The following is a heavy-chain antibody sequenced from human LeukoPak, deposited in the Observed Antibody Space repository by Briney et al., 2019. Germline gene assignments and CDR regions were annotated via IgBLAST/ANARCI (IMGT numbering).Heavy chain of an antibody. CDR1: GYSMSSGYY. CDR3: ARHLGLGSYFDY. V-gene: IGHV4-38-2*01. CDR2: IYHSGST. Sequence: SETLSLTCAVSGYSMSSGYYWGWIRQPPGKGLEWIGSIYHSGSTYYNPSLKSRVTISVDTSKNQFSLKLSSVTAADTAVYYCARHLGLGSYFDYWGQGTLVTVSS. J-gene: IGHJ4*02. D-gene: IGHD7-27*01.